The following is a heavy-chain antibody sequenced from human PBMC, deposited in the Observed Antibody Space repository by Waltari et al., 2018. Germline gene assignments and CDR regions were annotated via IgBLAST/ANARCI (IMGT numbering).Heavy chain of an antibody. D-gene: IGHD3-9*01. V-gene: IGHV1-69*01. J-gene: IGHJ4*02. CDR3: ASLHRRVLRYFNWSEYYFDY. CDR1: GGTFSSYA. CDR2: IIPIFGKA. Sequence: QVQLVQSGAEVKKPGSSVKVSCKASGGTFSSYAISWVRQAPGQGLEWMGGIIPIFGKANYAQKCQGRDTITADESTSTAYMGLSSLRSEDTAVYYCASLHRRVLRYFNWSEYYFDYWGQGTLVTVSS.